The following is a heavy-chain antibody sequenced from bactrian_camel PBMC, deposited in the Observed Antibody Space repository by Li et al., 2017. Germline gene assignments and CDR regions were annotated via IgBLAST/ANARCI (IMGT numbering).Heavy chain of an antibody. CDR3: GAGRYCSLSYITI. D-gene: IGHD6*01. CDR1: GVVPSTNC. Sequence: QVQLVESGGGSVEAGGSLRLSCAFSGVVPSTNCMGWVRQAPGKERESVARIGSGGTIFYAGSVKGRFTISQDTSKNTLYLEMNSLDVSDTAVYYCGAGRYCSLSYITIWGQGTQVTVS. CDR2: IGSGGTI. V-gene: IGHV3S53*01. J-gene: IGHJ4*01.